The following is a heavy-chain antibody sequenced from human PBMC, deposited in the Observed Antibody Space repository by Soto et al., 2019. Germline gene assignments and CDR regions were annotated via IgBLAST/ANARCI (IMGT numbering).Heavy chain of an antibody. CDR3: AAPPGIVGATGVFDS. Sequence: GGSLRLSCTASGFTFGEYVMSWFRQAPGKGLDWVGFIKRKASGGTTEYAASVRGRFTISRDDSKSIAYLQMNSLKTEDTAVYYCAAPPGIVGATGVFDSWGQGTLVTVS. CDR1: GFTFGEYV. CDR2: IKRKASGGTT. J-gene: IGHJ4*02. V-gene: IGHV3-49*03. D-gene: IGHD1-26*01.